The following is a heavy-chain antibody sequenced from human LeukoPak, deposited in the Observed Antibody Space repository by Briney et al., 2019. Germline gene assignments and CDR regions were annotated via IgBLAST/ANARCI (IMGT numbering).Heavy chain of an antibody. CDR3: ARHYSTSPSDY. D-gene: IGHD6-13*01. J-gene: IGHJ4*02. V-gene: IGHV5-51*01. CDR2: IYPGDSDT. CDR1: GYSFTSYW. Sequence: GESLKISCKGSGYSFTSYWIGWVRQMPGKGLEWMGIIYPGDSDTRYSPSFQGQVSISAHKSISTAYLQWSSPKASDTAMYYCARHYSTSPSDYWGQGTLVTVSS.